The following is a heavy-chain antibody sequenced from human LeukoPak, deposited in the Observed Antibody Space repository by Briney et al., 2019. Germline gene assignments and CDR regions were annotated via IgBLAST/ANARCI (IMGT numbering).Heavy chain of an antibody. D-gene: IGHD2-2*01. Sequence: SETLSLTCAVYGGSFSGYYWSWIRQPPGKGLEWIGEINHSGSTNYNPSLKSRVTISVDTSKNQFSLKLSSVTAADTAVYYCARKGLGDIVVVPAAKPGPYYFDYWGQGTLVTVSS. CDR3: ARKGLGDIVVVPAAKPGPYYFDY. CDR2: INHSGST. CDR1: GGSFSGYY. J-gene: IGHJ4*02. V-gene: IGHV4-34*01.